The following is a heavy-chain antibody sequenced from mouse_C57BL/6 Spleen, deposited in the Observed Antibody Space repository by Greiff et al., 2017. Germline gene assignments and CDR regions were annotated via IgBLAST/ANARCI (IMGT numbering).Heavy chain of an antibody. Sequence: VQLQQSGPELVKPGASVKISCKASGYSFTGYYMNWVKQSPEKSLEWIGEINPSTGGTTYNKKFKAKATLTVDKSSSTAYMQLKSLTSEDAAVYYCARITTVVGYFDVWGTGTTVTVSS. J-gene: IGHJ1*03. D-gene: IGHD1-1*01. CDR1: GYSFTGYY. V-gene: IGHV1-42*01. CDR3: ARITTVVGYFDV. CDR2: INPSTGGT.